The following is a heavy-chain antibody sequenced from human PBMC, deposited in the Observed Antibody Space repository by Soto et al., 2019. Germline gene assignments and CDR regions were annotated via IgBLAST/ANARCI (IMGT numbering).Heavy chain of an antibody. J-gene: IGHJ4*02. CDR1: GGSFSGYY. CDR2: INHSGST. D-gene: IGHD1-20*01. Sequence: SETLSLTCAVYGGSFSGYYWSWIRQPPGKGLEWIGEINHSGSTNYNPSLKSRVTISVDTSKNQFSLKLSSVTAADTAVYYCARGRGNWNPGGFDYWGQGTLVTVSS. V-gene: IGHV4-34*01. CDR3: ARGRGNWNPGGFDY.